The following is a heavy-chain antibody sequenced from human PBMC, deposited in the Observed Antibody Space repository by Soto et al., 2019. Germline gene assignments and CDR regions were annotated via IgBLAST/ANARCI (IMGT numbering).Heavy chain of an antibody. CDR1: GGTFSSYA. Sequence: SVKVSCKASGGTFSSYAIHWVRQAPGQGLEWMGGIIPISGTTNCAQKFQGRVTITADEYTSTAYMELSSLRSEDTAVYYCARLRASGDLLDYWGQGTLVTVSS. CDR3: ARLRASGDLLDY. D-gene: IGHD3-10*01. J-gene: IGHJ4*02. CDR2: IIPISGTT. V-gene: IGHV1-69*13.